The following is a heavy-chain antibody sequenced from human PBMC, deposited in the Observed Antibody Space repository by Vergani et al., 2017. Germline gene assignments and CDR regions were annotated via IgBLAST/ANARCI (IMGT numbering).Heavy chain of an antibody. CDR2: IYYSGST. CDR3: ARRGVGAPD. V-gene: IGHV4-59*08. D-gene: IGHD1-26*01. CDR1: GGSISSYY. Sequence: QVQLQESGPGLVKPSETLSLTCTVSGGSISSYYWSWIRQPPGKGLEWIGYIYYSGSTNYNPSLKSRVTISVDTSKNQFSLKLSSVTAADTAVYYCARRGVGAPDWGQGTLVTVSS. J-gene: IGHJ4*02.